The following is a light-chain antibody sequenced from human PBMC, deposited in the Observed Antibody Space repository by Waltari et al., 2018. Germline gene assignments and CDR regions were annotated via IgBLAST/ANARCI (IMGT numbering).Light chain of an antibody. J-gene: IGLJ2*01. Sequence: QSMLTQPPSVSGAPGQRVTISCTGSRSNIGAGYDVHWYQQLPGTAPRLLIDGDNDRPSGVPGRVPASQSGSSASLAITGLKAEDEGDYYCQSYDNYLRGSYIVFGGGTKLTVL. V-gene: IGLV1-40*01. CDR1: RSNIGAGYD. CDR2: GDN. CDR3: QSYDNYLRGSYIV.